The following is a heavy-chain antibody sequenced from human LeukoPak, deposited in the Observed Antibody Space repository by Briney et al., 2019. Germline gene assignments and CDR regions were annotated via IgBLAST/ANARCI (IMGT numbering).Heavy chain of an antibody. CDR2: IKQDGSEK. V-gene: IGHV3-7*01. Sequence: GGSLRLSCAASGFTFSGYWMSWVRQAPGKGLEWVANIKQDGSEKYYADSVKGRFTISRDNSKNTLYLQMNSLRAEDTAVYYCAAEYTMVRADYWGQGTLVTVSS. CDR3: AAEYTMVRADY. J-gene: IGHJ4*02. CDR1: GFTFSGYW. D-gene: IGHD3-10*01.